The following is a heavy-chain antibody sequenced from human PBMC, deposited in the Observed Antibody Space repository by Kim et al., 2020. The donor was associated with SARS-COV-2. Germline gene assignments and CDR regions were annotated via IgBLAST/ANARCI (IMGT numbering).Heavy chain of an antibody. V-gene: IGHV1-69*01. CDR3: ARHLYWGSSYYFDY. D-gene: IGHD2-8*02. J-gene: IGHJ4*02. Sequence: APKFQGRGTIAADESTSTAYMELSSLRSEATAVYYCARHLYWGSSYYFDYWGQGTLVTVSS.